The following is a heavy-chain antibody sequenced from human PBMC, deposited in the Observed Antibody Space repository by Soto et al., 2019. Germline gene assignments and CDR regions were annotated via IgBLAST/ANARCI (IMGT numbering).Heavy chain of an antibody. CDR3: ARWTEFLY. J-gene: IGHJ4*02. Sequence: QLQLQESGPGLVKPSETLSLTCTVSGGSISSSSYYWGWISQPPGKGLEWIGSIYYSGSTYYNPSLKSRVTISVDTSKNQFSLKLSSVTAADTAVYYCARWTEFLYWGQGTLVTVSS. CDR1: GGSISSSSYY. V-gene: IGHV4-39*01. CDR2: IYYSGST.